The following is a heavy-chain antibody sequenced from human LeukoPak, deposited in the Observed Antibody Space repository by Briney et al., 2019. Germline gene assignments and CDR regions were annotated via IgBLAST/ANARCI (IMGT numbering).Heavy chain of an antibody. CDR1: GDSIDSGGFS. CDR2: IYNTGST. Sequence: SETLSLTCVVSGDSIDSGGFSWSWIRQAPGKGLEWIGYIYNTGSTFYNPSLESRLTISIDMSKNQFSLRLSSVTAADTAVYYCARDVGATPGYFDYWGQGTLVTVSS. J-gene: IGHJ4*02. D-gene: IGHD1-26*01. CDR3: ARDVGATPGYFDY. V-gene: IGHV4-30-4*07.